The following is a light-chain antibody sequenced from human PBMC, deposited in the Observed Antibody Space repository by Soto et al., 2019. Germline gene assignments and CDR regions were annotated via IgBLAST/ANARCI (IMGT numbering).Light chain of an antibody. J-gene: IGLJ7*01. CDR3: SSYRRSTTLV. V-gene: IGLV2-14*03. Sequence: QSVLTQPASVSGSPGQSITISCTGTSSDIGGYNYVSWYQQHPGKAPKLMIYDVNNRPSGVSNRFSGSKSGNTASLTISGLQAEDEADYYCSSYRRSTTLVFGGGTQLTVL. CDR2: DVN. CDR1: SSDIGGYNY.